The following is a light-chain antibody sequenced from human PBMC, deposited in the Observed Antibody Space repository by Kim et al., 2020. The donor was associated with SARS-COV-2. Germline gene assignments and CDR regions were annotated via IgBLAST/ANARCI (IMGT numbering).Light chain of an antibody. J-gene: IGKJ4*01. CDR3: QQYNKWVT. V-gene: IGKV3-15*01. CDR2: GAS. CDR1: QSVSID. Sequence: SASPGETATLPCRAGQSVSIDLAWYQQKRGQTPRLLIYGASTRATGIPARFSGSGSGTEFTLTISSLQSEDFAVYYCQQYNKWVTFGGGTKVDIK.